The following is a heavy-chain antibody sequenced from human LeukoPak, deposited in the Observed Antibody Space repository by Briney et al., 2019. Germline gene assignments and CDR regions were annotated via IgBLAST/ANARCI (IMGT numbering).Heavy chain of an antibody. J-gene: IGHJ4*02. Sequence: PGRSLRLSCAASGFTFSSYGMHWVRQAPGKGLEWVAVISYDGSNKYYGDSVKGRFTISRDNSKNTVYLQMNSLRGEDTAVYYCAKILHGAAAGTGPDYWGQGTLVTFSS. CDR1: GFTFSSYG. CDR3: AKILHGAAAGTGPDY. CDR2: ISYDGSNK. V-gene: IGHV3-30*18. D-gene: IGHD6-13*01.